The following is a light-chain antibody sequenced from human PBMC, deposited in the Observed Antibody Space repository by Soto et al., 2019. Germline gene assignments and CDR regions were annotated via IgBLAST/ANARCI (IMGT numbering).Light chain of an antibody. J-gene: IGKJ5*01. CDR1: QSISSW. Sequence: DIQMTQSPSTLSASVGDRVTITCRASQSISSWLAWYQQKPGKAPKLLIYKASTLESGVPSNFSGSGSGTEFTLTIGSLQPDDVATYYCQQYNSYPITFGQGTRLEIK. CDR2: KAS. CDR3: QQYNSYPIT. V-gene: IGKV1-5*03.